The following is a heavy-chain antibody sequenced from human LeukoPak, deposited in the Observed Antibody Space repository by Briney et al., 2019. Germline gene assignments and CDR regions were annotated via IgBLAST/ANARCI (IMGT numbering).Heavy chain of an antibody. CDR1: GFTFNRYW. CDR3: ARVEASGYDYGAFDY. Sequence: GGSLRLSCAASGFTFNRYWMSWVRQAPGKELQWVANIKQGGSAKYYVDSVKGRFTISRDNAKNSLYLQMNSLRAEDTAVYYCARVEASGYDYGAFDYWGQGTLVTVSS. D-gene: IGHD5-12*01. J-gene: IGHJ4*02. CDR2: IKQGGSAK. V-gene: IGHV3-7*01.